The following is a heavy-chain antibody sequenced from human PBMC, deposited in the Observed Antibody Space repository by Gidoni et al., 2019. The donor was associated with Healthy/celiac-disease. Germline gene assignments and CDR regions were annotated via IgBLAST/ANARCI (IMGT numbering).Heavy chain of an antibody. CDR2: FDPEDGET. D-gene: IGHD1-26*01. J-gene: IGHJ3*02. Sequence: LEWMGGFDPEDGETIYAQKFQGRVTMNEETSTDTAYMELSSLRSEETAVYYCATGTPIVIVGATSAFDICGQGTMVTVSS. V-gene: IGHV1-24*01. CDR3: ATGTPIVIVGATSAFDI.